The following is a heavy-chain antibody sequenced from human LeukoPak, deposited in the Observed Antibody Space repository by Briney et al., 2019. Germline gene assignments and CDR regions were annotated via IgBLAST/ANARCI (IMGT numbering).Heavy chain of an antibody. CDR2: ISGSGGTT. J-gene: IGHJ4*02. CDR1: GFTFSTYA. CDR3: AKGRQWLASLYLDY. V-gene: IGHV3-23*01. D-gene: IGHD6-19*01. Sequence: GGSLRLSCAASGFTFSTYAMSWVRQAPGKGLEWVSAISGSGGTTYYADSVKGRFTISRDNSKNTLHLEMNSLRAEGTAVYYCAKGRQWLASLYLDYWGQGSLVTVSS.